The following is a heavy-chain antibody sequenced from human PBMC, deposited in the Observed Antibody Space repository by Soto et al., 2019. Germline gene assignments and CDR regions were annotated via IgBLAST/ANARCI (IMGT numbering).Heavy chain of an antibody. V-gene: IGHV3-30*18. CDR1: GFTFSSYG. J-gene: IGHJ6*03. D-gene: IGHD2-15*01. CDR2: ISYDGNNK. CDR3: VKDLQDIVVVVAATIYYYMDV. Sequence: GGSLRLSCAASGFTFSSYGMHWVRQAPGKGLEWVAVISYDGNNKYYADSLKGRFTISRDNSKNTLYLQMNSLRAEDTAVYYFVKDLQDIVVVVAATIYYYMDVWGKGTTVTVSS.